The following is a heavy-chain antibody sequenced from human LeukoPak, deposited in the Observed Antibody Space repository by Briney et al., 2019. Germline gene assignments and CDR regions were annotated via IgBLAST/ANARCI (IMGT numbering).Heavy chain of an antibody. J-gene: IGHJ4*02. CDR1: GFIFNDYA. CDR2: ISRTSAYI. CDR3: ARDERRYCRDISCYPGDY. D-gene: IGHD2-15*01. V-gene: IGHV3-21*01. Sequence: GGSLRLSCAASGFIFNDYAMKWVRQAPGRGLEWVAAISRTSAYIYYSDSVKGRFTISRDNAKNSVYLRMDSLRAEDTAIYYCARDERRYCRDISCYPGDYWGQGTLVTVSS.